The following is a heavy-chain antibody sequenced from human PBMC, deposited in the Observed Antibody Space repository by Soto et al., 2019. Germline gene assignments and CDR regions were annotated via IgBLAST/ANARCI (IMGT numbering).Heavy chain of an antibody. CDR1: GYTFTSYG. CDR2: ISAYNGNT. Sequence: ASVKVSCKASGYTFTSYGISWVRQAPGQGLEWMGWISAYNGNTNYAQKLQGRVTMTTDTSTSTAYMELRSLRSDDTAVYYCASGDLYSSSSPLGYWGQGTLVTVSS. CDR3: ASGDLYSSSSPLGY. J-gene: IGHJ4*02. V-gene: IGHV1-18*01. D-gene: IGHD6-6*01.